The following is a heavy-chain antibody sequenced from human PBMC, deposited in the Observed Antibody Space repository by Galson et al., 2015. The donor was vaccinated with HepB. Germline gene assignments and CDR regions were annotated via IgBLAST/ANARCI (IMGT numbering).Heavy chain of an antibody. V-gene: IGHV3-11*06. Sequence: SLRLSCAASGFTFSDYYMSWIRQVPGKGLEWISYISSSTIYTNYADSVKGRFTISRDNVKNSMYLQMNSLRAEDTAVYYCARVADPEYSDHSHFDYWGQGTLGTVSS. CDR3: ARVADPEYSDHSHFDY. D-gene: IGHD4-17*01. CDR1: GFTFSDYY. CDR2: ISSSTIYT. J-gene: IGHJ4*02.